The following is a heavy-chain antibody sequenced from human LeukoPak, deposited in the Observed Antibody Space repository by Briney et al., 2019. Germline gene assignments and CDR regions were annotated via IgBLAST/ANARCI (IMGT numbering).Heavy chain of an antibody. CDR2: IYYSGST. CDR3: ARGRDGYKLGDY. J-gene: IGHJ4*02. CDR1: GDSISTSSYY. D-gene: IGHD5-24*01. Sequence: PSETLSLTCTVSGDSISTSSYYWGWIRQPPGKGLEWLGSIYYSGSTFYNPSLKSRVTISVDTSKNQFSLHLYSVTAADTAVYYCARGRDGYKLGDYWGQGTLVTVSS. V-gene: IGHV4-39*01.